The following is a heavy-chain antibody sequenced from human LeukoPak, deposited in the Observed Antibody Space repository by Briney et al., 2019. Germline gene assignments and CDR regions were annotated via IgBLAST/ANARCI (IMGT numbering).Heavy chain of an antibody. CDR3: AELGITMIGGV. J-gene: IGHJ6*04. V-gene: IGHV3-48*03. D-gene: IGHD3-10*02. CDR2: ISSSGSTI. CDR1: GFTFSSYE. Sequence: PGGSLRLSCAASGFTFSSYEMNWVRQAPGKGLEWDSYISSSGSTIYYADSVKGRFTISRDNAKNSLYLQMNSLRAEHTAVYYCAELGITMIGGVWGKGTTVTISS.